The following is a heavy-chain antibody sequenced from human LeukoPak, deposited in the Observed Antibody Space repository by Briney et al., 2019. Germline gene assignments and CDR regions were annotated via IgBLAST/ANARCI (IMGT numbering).Heavy chain of an antibody. D-gene: IGHD3-3*01. J-gene: IGHJ5*02. V-gene: IGHV4-4*07. CDR1: GGSISSYY. CDR2: IYTSGSP. Sequence: SETLSLTCTVSGGSISSYYWSWLRQPAGKGLEWIGRIYTSGSPNYNPSLKSRVTMSVDTSKNQFSLKLSSVTAADTAVYYCARSIFGVVKGHNWFDHWGQGTLVTVSS. CDR3: ARSIFGVVKGHNWFDH.